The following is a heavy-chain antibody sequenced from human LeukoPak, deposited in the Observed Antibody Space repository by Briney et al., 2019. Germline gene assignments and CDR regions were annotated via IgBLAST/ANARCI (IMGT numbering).Heavy chain of an antibody. CDR2: VSKDGNNI. CDR1: GFDFINFH. V-gene: IGHV3-30-3*01. CDR3: AREIKYRDSSGYYSLYYYYYGMDV. J-gene: IGHJ6*02. D-gene: IGHD3-22*01. Sequence: PGGSLRLSCAASGFDFINFHIHWVRQAPGKGLEWLAFVSKDGNNIYYVDSVKGRFTISRDNSKSTLYLQMNSLRAEDTAVYYFAREIKYRDSSGYYSLYYYYYGMDVWGQGTTVTVSS.